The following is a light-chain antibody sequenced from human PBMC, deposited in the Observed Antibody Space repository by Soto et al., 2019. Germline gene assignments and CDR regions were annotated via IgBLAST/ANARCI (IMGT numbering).Light chain of an antibody. Sequence: EVVMTQSPATLSVSPGERATLSCRASQTVRDNLGWYQQKPGQPPRLLIYDISTRATGVPARFSGSGSGTDFTLTISSLEPEDSAVYYCQQRNIWPPVTFGHGTRLE. CDR2: DIS. V-gene: IGKV3-15*01. CDR1: QTVRDN. J-gene: IGKJ5*01. CDR3: QQRNIWPPVT.